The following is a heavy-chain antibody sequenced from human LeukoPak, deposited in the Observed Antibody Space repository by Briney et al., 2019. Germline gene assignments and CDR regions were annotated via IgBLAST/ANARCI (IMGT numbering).Heavy chain of an antibody. CDR3: ARFFAIRLWYSGSYFDY. CDR2: ISAYNGNT. J-gene: IGHJ4*02. CDR1: GYTFTSYG. D-gene: IGHD1-26*01. Sequence: ASVKVSCKASGYTFTSYGISWVRQAPGQGLEWMGWISAYNGNTNYAQKLQGRVTMTTDTSTSTAYMELRSLRSDDTAVYYCARFFAIRLWYSGSYFDYWGQGTLVTVSS. V-gene: IGHV1-18*01.